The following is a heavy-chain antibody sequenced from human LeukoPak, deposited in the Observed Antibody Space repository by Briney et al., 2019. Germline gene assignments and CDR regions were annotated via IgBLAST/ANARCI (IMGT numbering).Heavy chain of an antibody. CDR2: ISFDGSQK. V-gene: IGHV3-33*08. D-gene: IGHD1-26*01. CDR1: GFTFSSYS. J-gene: IGHJ4*02. Sequence: PGGSLRLSCAASGFTFSSYSMNWVRQAPGKGLEWVALISFDGSQKYYADSVKGRFTISRDNSKSTVYLQMNSLRVEDAAVYYCARALKIVGAEDFDYWGQGTLVTVSS. CDR3: ARALKIVGAEDFDY.